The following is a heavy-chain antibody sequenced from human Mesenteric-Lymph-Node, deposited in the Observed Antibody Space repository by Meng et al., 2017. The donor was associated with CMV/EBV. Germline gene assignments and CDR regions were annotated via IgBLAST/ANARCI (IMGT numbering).Heavy chain of an antibody. Sequence: SVKVSCKASGGTFSTYAINWVRQAPGQGLEWMGAIIPIPETTSYARKFQGRVTITTDESTTTTYMELSSLRSEDTAVYFCARGSAVGYCTNGICHSHIGSWGQGTLVTVSS. CDR1: GGTFSTYA. CDR3: ARGSAVGYCTNGICHSHIGS. J-gene: IGHJ4*02. D-gene: IGHD2-8*01. V-gene: IGHV1-69*05. CDR2: IIPIPETT.